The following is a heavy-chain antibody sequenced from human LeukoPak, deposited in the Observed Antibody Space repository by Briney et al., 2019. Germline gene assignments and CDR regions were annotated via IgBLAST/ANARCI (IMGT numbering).Heavy chain of an antibody. D-gene: IGHD2-2*01. CDR2: INHSGST. CDR3: ARVGRQGVPAAWVDY. Sequence: SETLSLTCAVYGGSFSGYYWSWIRQSPGKGLEWIGEINHSGSTNYNPSLKSRVTISVDTSKNQFSLKLSSVTAADTAVYYCARVGRQGVPAAWVDYWGQGTLVTVSS. V-gene: IGHV4-34*01. CDR1: GGSFSGYY. J-gene: IGHJ4*02.